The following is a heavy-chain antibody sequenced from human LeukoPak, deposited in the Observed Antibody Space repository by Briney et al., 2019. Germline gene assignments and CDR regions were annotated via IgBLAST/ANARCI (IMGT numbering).Heavy chain of an antibody. V-gene: IGHV1-2*04. J-gene: IGHJ5*02. Sequence: XXXXGLXXXXXXNPNSGGTNYAQKFQGWVTMTRDTSISTAYMELSRLRSDDTAVYYCARESCGSCYSRDNWFDPWGQGTLVTVSS. CDR3: ARESCGSCYSRDNWFDP. D-gene: IGHD2-15*01. CDR2: XNPNSGGT.